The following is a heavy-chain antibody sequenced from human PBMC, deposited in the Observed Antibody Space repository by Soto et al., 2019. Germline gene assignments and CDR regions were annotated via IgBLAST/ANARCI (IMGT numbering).Heavy chain of an antibody. CDR3: AVHLGQNYYTMDV. CDR2: ITGSGGRA. J-gene: IGHJ6*02. CDR1: GFTFSNFV. Sequence: GSLRLSCAASGFTFSNFVMSWVRHIPGKGLHWVSGITGSGGRAYYADSVRGRFTISRDNSRNTLYLQLSRLGAEDTAMYYCAVHLGQNYYTMDVWGQGTTVTVSS. V-gene: IGHV3-23*01.